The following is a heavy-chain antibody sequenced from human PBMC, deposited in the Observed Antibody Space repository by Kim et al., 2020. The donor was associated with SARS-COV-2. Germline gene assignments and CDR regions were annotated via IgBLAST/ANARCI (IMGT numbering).Heavy chain of an antibody. J-gene: IGHJ1*01. Sequence: ASVKVSCKASGYTFTSYAMNWVRQAPGQGLEWMGWINTNTGNPTYAQGFTGRFVFSLDTSVSTAYLQISSLKAEDTAVYYCAREYFTDDSSGYYWVAEYFQHWGQGTLVTVSS. CDR2: INTNTGNP. D-gene: IGHD3-22*01. CDR1: GYTFTSYA. CDR3: AREYFTDDSSGYYWVAEYFQH. V-gene: IGHV7-4-1*02.